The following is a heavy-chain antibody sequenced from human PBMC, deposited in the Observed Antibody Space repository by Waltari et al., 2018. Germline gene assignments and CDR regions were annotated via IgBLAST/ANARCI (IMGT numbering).Heavy chain of an antibody. J-gene: IGHJ4*02. CDR3: ARDVLAYYDSSGYLMS. V-gene: IGHV4-30-4*08. CDR2: IYYSGST. CDR1: GGSISSGDYY. Sequence: QVQLQESGPGLVKPSQTLSLTCTVSGGSISSGDYYWSWIRQPPGKGLEWIGYIYYSGSTYYNPSLKSRVTMSVDTSKNQFSLKLSSVTAADTAVYYCARDVLAYYDSSGYLMSWGQGTLVTVSS. D-gene: IGHD3-22*01.